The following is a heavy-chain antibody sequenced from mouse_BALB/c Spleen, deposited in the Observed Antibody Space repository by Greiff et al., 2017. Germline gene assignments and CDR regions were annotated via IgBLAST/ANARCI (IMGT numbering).Heavy chain of an antibody. J-gene: IGHJ4*01. CDR3: AREEVRRAMDY. Sequence: VKLMESGPGLVAPSQSLSITCTVSGFSLTSYGVHWVRQPPGKGLEWLGVIWAGGSTNYNSALMSRLSISKDNSKSQVFLKMNSLQTDDTAMYYCAREEVRRAMDYWGQGTSVTVSS. D-gene: IGHD2-14*01. CDR2: IWAGGST. V-gene: IGHV2-9*02. CDR1: GFSLTSYG.